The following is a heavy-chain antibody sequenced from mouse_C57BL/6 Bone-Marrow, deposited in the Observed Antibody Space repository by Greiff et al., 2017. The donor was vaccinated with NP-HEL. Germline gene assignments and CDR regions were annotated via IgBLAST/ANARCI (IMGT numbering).Heavy chain of an antibody. CDR3: AGYYGSKVAY. CDR1: GYTFTSYW. CDR2: IHPNSGST. Sequence: QVQLQQPGAELVKPGASVKLSCKASGYTFTSYWMHWVKQRPGQGLEWIGMIHPNSGSTNYNEKFKSKATLTVDKSSSTAYMQHSSLTSEDSAVYYCAGYYGSKVAYWGQGTLVTVSA. D-gene: IGHD1-1*01. J-gene: IGHJ3*01. V-gene: IGHV1-64*01.